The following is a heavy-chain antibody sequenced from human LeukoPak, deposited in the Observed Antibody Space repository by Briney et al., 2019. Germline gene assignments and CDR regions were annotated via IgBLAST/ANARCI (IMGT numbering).Heavy chain of an antibody. J-gene: IGHJ4*02. V-gene: IGHV3-43D*03. Sequence: PGGSLRLSCAASGFTFSSYEMNWVRQAPGKGLEWVSFISWQGTSSYYADSVKGRFTISRDNSKNSVYLQMNSLTTEDTAMYYCAKDSGYASSPDYWGQGTLVTVSS. CDR2: ISWQGTSS. D-gene: IGHD6-13*01. CDR3: AKDSGYASSPDY. CDR1: GFTFSSYE.